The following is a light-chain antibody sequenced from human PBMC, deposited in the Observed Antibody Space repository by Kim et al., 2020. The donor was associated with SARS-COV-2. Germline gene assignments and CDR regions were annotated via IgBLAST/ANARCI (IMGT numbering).Light chain of an antibody. CDR1: SGHSSNA. J-gene: IGLJ3*02. CDR2: LNSDGSH. CDR3: QTGGTGIHV. V-gene: IGLV4-69*01. Sequence: QPVLTQSPSASASLGASVKLTCTLSSGHSSNAIAWHQQQPERGPRYLMKLNSDGSHSKGDGIPDRFSGSSSGAERYLTISSLQSEDEADYYCQTGGTGIHVFGGGTQLTVL.